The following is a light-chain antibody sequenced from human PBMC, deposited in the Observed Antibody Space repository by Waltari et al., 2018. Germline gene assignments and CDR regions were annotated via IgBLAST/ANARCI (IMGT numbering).Light chain of an antibody. J-gene: IGLJ2*01. Sequence: QSALARTASVFQSHGPSISPSCAGTRRYCGGYNYLSWYQQHPGKDPKLMIYDVSNRPSGVSNRFSGSKSGNTASLTIPGLQAEDKADYYCSSYTSSTVVFGGGTKLTVL. CDR2: DVS. V-gene: IGLV2-14*03. CDR3: SSYTSSTVV. CDR1: RRYCGGYNY.